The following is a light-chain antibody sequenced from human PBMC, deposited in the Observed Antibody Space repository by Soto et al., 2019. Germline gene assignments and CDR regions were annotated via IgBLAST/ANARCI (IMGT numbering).Light chain of an antibody. Sequence: QSALTQPASVSGSPGQSITISCTGTSSDVGGYKYVSWYQQHPGKAPKLMIYEVSNRPSGVSNRFSGSKSDNTASLTISGLQAEDEADYYCSSYTSSSTDVFGTGTKVTVL. CDR3: SSYTSSSTDV. J-gene: IGLJ1*01. CDR1: SSDVGGYKY. CDR2: EVS. V-gene: IGLV2-14*01.